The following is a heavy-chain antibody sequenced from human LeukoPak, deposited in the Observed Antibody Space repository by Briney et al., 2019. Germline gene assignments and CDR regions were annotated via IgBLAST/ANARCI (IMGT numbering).Heavy chain of an antibody. CDR1: GFTFSLYS. D-gene: IGHD2-2*01. V-gene: IGHV3-30-3*01. Sequence: GGSLRLSCAASGFTFSLYSMYWVRQAPGKGLEWEAVIPNDGSNKYYADSVKGRFNISRDNSKNTLYLQMNSLRAEDTAVYYCARGVKSRVVPPATGSLDYYYYMDVWGKGTTVTASS. CDR3: ARGVKSRVVPPATGSLDYYYYMDV. J-gene: IGHJ6*03. CDR2: IPNDGSNK.